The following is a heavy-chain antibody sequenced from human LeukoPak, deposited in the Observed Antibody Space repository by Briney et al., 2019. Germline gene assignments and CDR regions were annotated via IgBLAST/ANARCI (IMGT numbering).Heavy chain of an antibody. Sequence: SETLSLTCAVYGGSFSGYYWSWMRQPPGKGLEWIGEINHSGSTNYNPSLKSRVTISVDTSKNQFSLKLSSVTAADTAVHYCARGGGRRRNWFDPWGQGTLVTVSS. CDR3: ARGGGRRRNWFDP. J-gene: IGHJ5*02. V-gene: IGHV4-34*01. CDR1: GGSFSGYY. D-gene: IGHD1-26*01. CDR2: INHSGST.